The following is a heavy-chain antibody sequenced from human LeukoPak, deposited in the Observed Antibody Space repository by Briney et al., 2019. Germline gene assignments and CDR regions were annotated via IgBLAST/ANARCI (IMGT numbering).Heavy chain of an antibody. CDR2: IKQDGSAK. J-gene: IGHJ4*02. Sequence: GGSLRLSCAASGFTFSDYWMHWARQAPGKGLEWVANIKQDGSAKYYVDSVKGRFTISRDNAKNSLYLQMNSLRAEDTAVYYCARRYFDSWGQGTLVTVSS. CDR3: ARRYFDS. CDR1: GFTFSDYW. V-gene: IGHV3-7*03.